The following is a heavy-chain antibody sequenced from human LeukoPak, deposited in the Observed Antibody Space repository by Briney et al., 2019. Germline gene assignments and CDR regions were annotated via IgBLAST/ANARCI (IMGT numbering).Heavy chain of an antibody. CDR2: IFRNGIT. Sequence: SETLSLTCSVSGFTINTLYFGRWPPQPPLEWLEWIRTIFRNGITYYNPSFKSRITISVDTSKNQFSLNRSSVTAADTAVYYCARRISTRRGETCSSTSCYFDYWGEGTLVTVSS. D-gene: IGHD2-2*01. CDR3: ARRISTRRGETCSSTSCYFDY. J-gene: IGHJ4*02. CDR1: GFTINTLYF. V-gene: IGHV4-38-2*01.